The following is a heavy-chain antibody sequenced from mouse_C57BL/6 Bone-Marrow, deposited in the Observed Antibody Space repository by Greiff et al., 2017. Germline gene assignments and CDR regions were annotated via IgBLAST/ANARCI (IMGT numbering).Heavy chain of an antibody. J-gene: IGHJ3*01. Sequence: EVMLVESGGGLVKPGGSLKLSCAASGFTFRDYGMHWVRQAPEKGLEWVAYISSGSSTIYYADTVKGRFTISRDNAKNTLFLQMTSLRSEDTAMYYCARDDGYSPAWFAYWGQGTLVTVSA. D-gene: IGHD2-3*01. CDR2: ISSGSSTI. CDR3: ARDDGYSPAWFAY. CDR1: GFTFRDYG. V-gene: IGHV5-17*01.